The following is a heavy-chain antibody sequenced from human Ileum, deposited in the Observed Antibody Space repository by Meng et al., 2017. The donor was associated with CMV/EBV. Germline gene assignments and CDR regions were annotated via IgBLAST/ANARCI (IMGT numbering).Heavy chain of an antibody. J-gene: IGHJ4*02. CDR1: GGSISRGNYY. D-gene: IGHD1-1*01. V-gene: IGHV4-61*02. CDR3: ARNEDGYFDY. CDR2: FYTRGST. Sequence: QVQLQESGPGLVKPSQTLSLTCTVSGGSISRGNYYSSWIRQPAGKGLEWIGRFYTRGSTHYNASLKSRVTISVDTSKNQFSLQLTSVTGADTAVYYCARNEDGYFDYWGQGILVTVSS.